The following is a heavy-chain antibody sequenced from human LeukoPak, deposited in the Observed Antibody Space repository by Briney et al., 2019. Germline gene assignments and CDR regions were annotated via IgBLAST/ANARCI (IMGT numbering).Heavy chain of an antibody. CDR3: ARDRIGKYSIDY. CDR2: ISDNGLRT. CDR1: GFTFSSYD. V-gene: IGHV3-33*08. D-gene: IGHD2-15*01. Sequence: GGSLRLSCAASGFTFSSYDIHWVRQAPGKGLEWVAFISDNGLRTYYLESVKGLFTISRDDSKNTLYLQMNSLRVEDTAVYYCARDRIGKYSIDYWGQGTLVTVSS. J-gene: IGHJ4*02.